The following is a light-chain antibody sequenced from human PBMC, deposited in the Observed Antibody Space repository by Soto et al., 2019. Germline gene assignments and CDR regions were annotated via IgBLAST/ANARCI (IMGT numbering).Light chain of an antibody. Sequence: EIVLTQSQATLSLFPGERATLSCRDSQSVSSYLAWYQQKPGQAPRLLIYDASNRATGMPARFSGSGSGTDFTLTISSLEPEDFAVYYCQQRSNWLTFGGVTKVEIK. V-gene: IGKV3-11*01. CDR1: QSVSSY. CDR2: DAS. CDR3: QQRSNWLT. J-gene: IGKJ4*01.